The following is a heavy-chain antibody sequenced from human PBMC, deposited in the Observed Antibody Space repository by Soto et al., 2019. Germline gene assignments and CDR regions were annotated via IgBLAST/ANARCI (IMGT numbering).Heavy chain of an antibody. J-gene: IGHJ3*02. CDR1: GYSISSGYY. Sequence: SETLSLTCAVSGYSISSGYYWGWIRQPPGKGLEWIGSIYHSGSTYYNPSLKSRVTISVDTSKNQFSLKLSSVTAADTAVYYCARDHRVNAFDIWGQGTMVTVSS. CDR3: ARDHRVNAFDI. CDR2: IYHSGST. D-gene: IGHD6-13*01. V-gene: IGHV4-38-2*02.